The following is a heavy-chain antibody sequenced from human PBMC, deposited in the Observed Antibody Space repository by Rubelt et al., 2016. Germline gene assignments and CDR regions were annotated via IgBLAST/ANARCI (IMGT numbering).Heavy chain of an antibody. J-gene: IGHJ4*02. V-gene: IGHV3-30*18. CDR3: AKDPWFGELPSPDY. D-gene: IGHD3-10*01. CDR2: MSYDGSKE. Sequence: PCKGLEWVAGMSYDGSKEYFADSVKGRLTISRDNSKNTLYLQMNSLTVEDTAVYYCAKDPWFGELPSPDYWGQGTLVTVSS.